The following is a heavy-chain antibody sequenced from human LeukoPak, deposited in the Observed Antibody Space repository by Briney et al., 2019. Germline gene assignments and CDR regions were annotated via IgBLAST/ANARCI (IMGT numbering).Heavy chain of an antibody. V-gene: IGHV1-69*01. J-gene: IGHJ4*02. CDR3: ARYNYYGSGSPNFDY. CDR1: GGTFSSYA. CDR2: IIPIFGKA. Sequence: SVTVSCQASGGTFSSYAISWVRQAPGQGLEWMGGIIPIFGKANYAQKFQGRVTITADESTSTAYMELSILRSEETAVYYCARYNYYGSGSPNFDYWGQGTLVTVSS. D-gene: IGHD3-10*01.